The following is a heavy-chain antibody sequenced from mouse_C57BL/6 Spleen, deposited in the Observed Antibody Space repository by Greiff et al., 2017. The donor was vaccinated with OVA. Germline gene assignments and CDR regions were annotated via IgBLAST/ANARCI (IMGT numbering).Heavy chain of an antibody. D-gene: IGHD1-1*01. CDR1: GFTFSSYA. CDR2: ISDGGSYT. V-gene: IGHV5-4*01. CDR3: ARDYGSSSLDY. J-gene: IGHJ2*01. Sequence: EVHLVESGGGLVKPGGSLKLSCAASGFTFSSYAMSWVRQTPEKRLEWVATISDGGSYTSYPDNVKGRFTISRDNAKNNLYLQMSHLKSEDTAMYYCARDYGSSSLDYWGQGTTLTVAS.